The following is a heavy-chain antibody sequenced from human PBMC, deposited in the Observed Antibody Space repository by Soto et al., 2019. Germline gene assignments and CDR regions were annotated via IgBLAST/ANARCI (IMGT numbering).Heavy chain of an antibody. CDR1: GFTFDDYA. CDR2: ISWNSGSI. J-gene: IGHJ6*03. CDR3: AKVYCSSTSCYRYMDV. Sequence: GGSLRLSCAASGFTFDDYAMHWVRQAPGKGLEWVSGISWNSGSIGYADSVKGRFTISRDNAKNSLYLQMNSLRAEDTALYYCAKVYCSSTSCYRYMDVWGKGTTVTVSS. V-gene: IGHV3-9*01. D-gene: IGHD2-2*01.